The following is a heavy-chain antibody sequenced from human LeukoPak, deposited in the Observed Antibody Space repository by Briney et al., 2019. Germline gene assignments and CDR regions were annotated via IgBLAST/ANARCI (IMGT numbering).Heavy chain of an antibody. D-gene: IGHD6-13*01. V-gene: IGHV4-39*01. CDR3: ARHGRGAWGPIAAAQTDY. CDR1: GGSISSSSYY. CDR2: IYYSGST. J-gene: IGHJ4*02. Sequence: SETLSLTCTVSGGSISSSSYYWGWIRQPPGKGLEWIGSIYYSGSTYYNSSLKSRVTISVDTSKNQFSLKLSSVTAADTAVYYCARHGRGAWGPIAAAQTDYWGQGTLVTVSS.